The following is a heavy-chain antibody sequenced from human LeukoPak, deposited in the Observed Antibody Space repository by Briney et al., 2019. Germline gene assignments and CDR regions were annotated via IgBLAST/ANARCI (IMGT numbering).Heavy chain of an antibody. V-gene: IGHV3-21*01. Sequence: PGGSLRLSCAASGFTFSNYAMRWVRQAPGKGLEWVSSISSSSYIYYTDSVKGRFTISRDSSTLYLQMNSLRHEDSAVYYCARDPEDLYFYMDVWGKGTRVTVSS. J-gene: IGHJ6*03. CDR1: GFTFSNYA. D-gene: IGHD3-16*01. CDR2: ISSSSYI. CDR3: ARDPEDLYFYMDV.